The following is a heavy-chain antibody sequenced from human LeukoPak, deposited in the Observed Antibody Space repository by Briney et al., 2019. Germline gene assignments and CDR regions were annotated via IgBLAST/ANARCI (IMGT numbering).Heavy chain of an antibody. CDR1: GGSFSGYY. D-gene: IGHD1-20*01. CDR2: INHSGST. Sequence: SETLSLTCAVYGGSFSGYYWRWIRQPPGKGLEWIGEINHSGSTNYNPSLKSRVTISVDTSKNQFSLKLSSVTAAVTAVYYCARGSNWNAVFGYWGQGTLVTVSS. CDR3: ARGSNWNAVFGY. J-gene: IGHJ4*02. V-gene: IGHV4-34*01.